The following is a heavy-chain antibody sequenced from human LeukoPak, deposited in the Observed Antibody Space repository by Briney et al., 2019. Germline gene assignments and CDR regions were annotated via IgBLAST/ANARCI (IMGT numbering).Heavy chain of an antibody. D-gene: IGHD3-10*01. J-gene: IGHJ4*02. CDR1: GYTFTGYY. V-gene: IGHV1-2*02. CDR3: ARGGNYGSGTYTAFDY. CDR2: INPNSGDT. Sequence: ASVKVSCKASGYTFTGYYMHWVRQAPGQGLQWMGWINPNSGDTHFAQKFQGRVTVTTDTSINTAYMELSGLRSDDTAVYYCARGGNYGSGTYTAFDYWGQGALVTVSS.